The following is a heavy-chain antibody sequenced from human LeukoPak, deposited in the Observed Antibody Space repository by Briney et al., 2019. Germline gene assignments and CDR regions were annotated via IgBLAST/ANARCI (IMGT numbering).Heavy chain of an antibody. Sequence: PGGALRLSCGAYRFTLRSYWMNWVRQAPGKGLVLVERTNRDGSQTKYAESVKGRFIISRDNGKNTLYPQMNSLRGEDTAMYFCARERCIGTSCSRGMDGWGQGTTVTVSS. J-gene: IGHJ6*02. CDR3: ARERCIGTSCSRGMDG. CDR1: RFTLRSYW. D-gene: IGHD2-2*01. V-gene: IGHV3-74*01. CDR2: TNRDGSQT.